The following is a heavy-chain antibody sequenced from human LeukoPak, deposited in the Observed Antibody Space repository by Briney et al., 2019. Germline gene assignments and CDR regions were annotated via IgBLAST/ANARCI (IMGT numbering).Heavy chain of an antibody. V-gene: IGHV4-39*07. CDR2: IYYSGST. D-gene: IGHD5-18*01. CDR1: GGSISSSSYY. J-gene: IGHJ4*02. CDR3: AGGYSYGYDY. Sequence: NPSETLSLTCTVSGGSISSSSYYWGWIRQPPGKGLEWIGSIYYSGSTYYNPSLKSRVTISVDTSKNQFSLKLSSVTAADTAVYYCAGGYSYGYDYWGQGTLVTVSS.